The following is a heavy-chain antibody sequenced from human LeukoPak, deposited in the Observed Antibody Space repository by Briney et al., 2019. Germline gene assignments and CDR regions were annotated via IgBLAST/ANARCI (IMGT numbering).Heavy chain of an antibody. CDR1: GFTFSSYW. J-gene: IGHJ5*02. CDR2: IKQDGSEK. Sequence: PGGSLRLSCAVSGFTFSSYWMSWVRQAPGKGLEWVADIKQDGSEKYYVDSVKGRFTISRDNAKNSLYLQMNSLRAEDTAVYYCARDDCSSISCYHNWFDPWGQGTLVTVSS. CDR3: ARDDCSSISCYHNWFDP. V-gene: IGHV3-7*01. D-gene: IGHD2-2*01.